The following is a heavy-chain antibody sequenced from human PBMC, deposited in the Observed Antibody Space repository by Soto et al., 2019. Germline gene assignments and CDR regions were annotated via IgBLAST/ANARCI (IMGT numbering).Heavy chain of an antibody. CDR1: GFTFNIYT. CDR2: ITGRGDYT. J-gene: IGHJ4*02. D-gene: IGHD5-18*01. Sequence: EVQLLESGGVLVQPGGSMRLSCVASGFTFNIYTMNWVRQAPGKGLEWVSVITGRGDYTNYADSVKGRFTISRDNSKNTAYLQMNSLRAEDRAVYFCASRIPSAFDYWGQGTLVTVSS. V-gene: IGHV3-23*01. CDR3: ASRIPSAFDY.